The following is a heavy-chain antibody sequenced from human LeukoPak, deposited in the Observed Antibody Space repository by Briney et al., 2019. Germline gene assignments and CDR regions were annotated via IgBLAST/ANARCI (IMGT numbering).Heavy chain of an antibody. Sequence: GASVRVSCTASVYTFTSYDINWGRQAPGHGVEWMGWMNPNSGNTGYAQKFQCRVTMTRNTSISTAYMELSSLRSEDTAVYYCARKSIAAPIYYYYGMDVWGQGTTVTVSS. J-gene: IGHJ6*02. D-gene: IGHD6-6*01. CDR1: VYTFTSYD. CDR3: ARKSIAAPIYYYYGMDV. CDR2: MNPNSGNT. V-gene: IGHV1-8*01.